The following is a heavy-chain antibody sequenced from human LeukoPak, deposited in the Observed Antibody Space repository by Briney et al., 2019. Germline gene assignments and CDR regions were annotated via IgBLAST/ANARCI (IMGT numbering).Heavy chain of an antibody. CDR2: INPNSGGT. J-gene: IGHJ6*02. D-gene: IGHD3-10*01. V-gene: IGHV1-2*04. Sequence: RASVNVSCKASGYTFTGYYMHWVRQAPGQGLEWMGWINPNSGGTNYAQKFQGWVTMTRDTSISTAYMELSRLRSDDTAVYYCAREGWFGESSPYDGDYYYGMDVWGQGTTVTVSS. CDR1: GYTFTGYY. CDR3: AREGWFGESSPYDGDYYYGMDV.